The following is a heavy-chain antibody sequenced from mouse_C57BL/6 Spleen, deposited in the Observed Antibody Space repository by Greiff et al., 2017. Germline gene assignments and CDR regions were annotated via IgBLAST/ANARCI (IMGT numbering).Heavy chain of an antibody. CDR1: GFTFSSYA. Sequence: EVKLVESGEGLVKPGGSLKLSCAASGFTFSSYAMSWVRQTPEKRLEWVAYISSGGDYIYYADTVKGRFTISRDNARNTLYLQMSSLKSEDTAMYYCTRNYYGSSPYYFDYWGQGTTLTVST. J-gene: IGHJ2*01. D-gene: IGHD1-1*01. CDR2: ISSGGDYI. V-gene: IGHV5-9-1*02. CDR3: TRNYYGSSPYYFDY.